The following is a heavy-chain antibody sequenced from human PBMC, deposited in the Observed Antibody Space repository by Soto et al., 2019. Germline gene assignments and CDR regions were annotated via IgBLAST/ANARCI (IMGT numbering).Heavy chain of an antibody. CDR2: IYSGGST. J-gene: IGHJ2*01. CDR1: GFTVSSNY. D-gene: IGHD2-21*02. Sequence: PGESLKISCAASGFTVSSNYMSWVRQAPGKGLEWVSVIYSGGSTYYADSVKGRFTISRDNSKNTLYLQMNSLRAEDTAVYYCARAPYCGGDCYENWYFDLWGRGTLVTVSS. V-gene: IGHV3-53*01. CDR3: ARAPYCGGDCYENWYFDL.